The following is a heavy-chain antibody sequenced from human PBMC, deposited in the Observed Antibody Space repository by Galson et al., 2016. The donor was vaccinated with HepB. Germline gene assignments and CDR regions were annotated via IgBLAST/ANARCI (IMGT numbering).Heavy chain of an antibody. Sequence: SLRLSCAASGFTFSNYIMNWVRQAPGKGLEWVSSISTSGNYIFYVDSVKGRFTISRDNVKNSLFLQMNSLKAEDTAVYYCARGDAYNFGGPRPNYGMDVWGQGTTVTVSS. CDR1: GFTFSNYI. CDR3: ARGDAYNFGGPRPNYGMDV. J-gene: IGHJ6*02. D-gene: IGHD5-24*01. V-gene: IGHV3-21*06. CDR2: ISTSGNYI.